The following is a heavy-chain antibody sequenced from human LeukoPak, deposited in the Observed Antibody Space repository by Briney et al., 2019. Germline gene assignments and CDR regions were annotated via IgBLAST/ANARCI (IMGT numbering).Heavy chain of an antibody. Sequence: GGSLRLSCAASGYIFSTYWMHWVRQGPGKGLVWVSRINEDGSSTSYAESVRGRFTISRDNAKNTLYLQMNSLRAEDTAVYYCAKDHLLWFGELLPPLIDYWGQGTLVTVSS. CDR1: GYIFSTYW. J-gene: IGHJ4*02. V-gene: IGHV3-74*01. CDR2: INEDGSST. CDR3: AKDHLLWFGELLPPLIDY. D-gene: IGHD3-10*01.